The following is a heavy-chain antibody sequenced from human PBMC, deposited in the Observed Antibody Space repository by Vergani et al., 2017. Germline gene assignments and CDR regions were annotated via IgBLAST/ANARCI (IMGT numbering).Heavy chain of an antibody. CDR3: ARDYSPVGVDDAFDI. J-gene: IGHJ3*02. D-gene: IGHD6-13*01. V-gene: IGHV3-7*01. CDR1: GFTFSTYA. Sequence: DVHLAESGGGFFQPGGSLRLSCAASGFTFSTYAMTWVRQAPGKGLEWVASIRDDAGDTHYLDSVKGRFTISRDNAKNSLYLQMNSLTAEDTAVYYCARDYSPVGVDDAFDIWGQGTVVTVSS. CDR2: IRDDAGDT.